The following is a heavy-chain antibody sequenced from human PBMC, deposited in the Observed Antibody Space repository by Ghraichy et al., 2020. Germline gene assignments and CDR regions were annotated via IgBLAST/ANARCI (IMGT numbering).Heavy chain of an antibody. V-gene: IGHV4-39*01. CDR1: GGSLTTTTKY. CDR2: IFYNGIT. D-gene: IGHD3-3*01. J-gene: IGHJ4*02. Sequence: SETLSLTCTVSGGSLTTTTKYWGWIRQPPGKGLEWIGSIFYNGITYYNPSLKSRVTISVDTSKNQFSVRLPSVTAADTAVYFCARTPITNFGVIKSFDLWGQGTLATVSS. CDR3: ARTPITNFGVIKSFDL.